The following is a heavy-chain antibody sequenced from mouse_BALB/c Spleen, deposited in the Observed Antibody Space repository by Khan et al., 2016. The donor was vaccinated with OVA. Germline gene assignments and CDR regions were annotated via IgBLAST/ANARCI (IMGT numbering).Heavy chain of an antibody. D-gene: IGHD2-14*01. CDR2: ISSGGST. Sequence: EVQLQEPGGDSVKPGGSLKLSCAVSGFTFSTYAMSWVRHTPEKRLEWVASISSGGSTYYPDSVKGRFTISRDNARNIVYLQMTSLRSEDMAMYYCAREAYRYDEYYFDYWGQGTTLTVSS. V-gene: IGHV5-6-5*01. CDR1: GFTFSTYA. J-gene: IGHJ2*01. CDR3: AREAYRYDEYYFDY.